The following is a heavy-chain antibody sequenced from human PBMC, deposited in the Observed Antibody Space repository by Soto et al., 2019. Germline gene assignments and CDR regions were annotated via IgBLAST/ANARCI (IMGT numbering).Heavy chain of an antibody. CDR2: ISSSSSYI. CDR3: ARVRAAARWYFDL. D-gene: IGHD6-13*01. V-gene: IGHV3-21*01. J-gene: IGHJ2*01. CDR1: GFTFSSYS. Sequence: GGSLRLSCAASGFTFSSYSMNWVRQAPGKGLEWVSSISSSSSYIYYADSVKGRFTISRDNAKNSLYLQMNSLRAEDTAVYYCARVRAAARWYFDLWGRGTLVTVSS.